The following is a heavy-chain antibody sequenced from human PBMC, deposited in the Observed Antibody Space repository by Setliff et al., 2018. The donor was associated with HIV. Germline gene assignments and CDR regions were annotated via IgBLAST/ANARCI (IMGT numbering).Heavy chain of an antibody. CDR3: ARFRDWNYDPYFDY. D-gene: IGHD1-7*01. Sequence: GASVKVSCKASGYTFTSCGISWVRQAPGQGLEWMGWISAYNGNTNYAQKLQGRVTITRDTSASTAYMELSSLRSEDTAVYYCARFRDWNYDPYFDYWGQGTLVTVS. CDR1: GYTFTSCG. V-gene: IGHV1-18*01. CDR2: ISAYNGNT. J-gene: IGHJ4*02.